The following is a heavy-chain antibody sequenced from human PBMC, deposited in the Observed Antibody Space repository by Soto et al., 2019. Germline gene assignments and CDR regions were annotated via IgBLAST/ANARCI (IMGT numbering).Heavy chain of an antibody. J-gene: IGHJ4*02. CDR1: RFDFSSYE. V-gene: IGHV3-23*01. D-gene: IGHD2-8*01. Sequence: EVQLLESGGGLVQPGGSLRLPCVASRFDFSSYEMSWVRQAAGKGLEWVSRVSLTGDRTNYAGSVKGRFTVSRDNFKNALYLEMDSLRPDDTAIYYCVRGGGYCTPTSCAIDSWGRGTPVTVSS. CDR2: VSLTGDRT. CDR3: VRGGGYCTPTSCAIDS.